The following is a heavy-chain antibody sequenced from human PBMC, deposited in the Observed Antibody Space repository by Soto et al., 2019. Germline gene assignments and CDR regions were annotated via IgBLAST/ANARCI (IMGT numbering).Heavy chain of an antibody. J-gene: IGHJ4*02. V-gene: IGHV4-59*01. D-gene: IGHD1-1*01. CDR3: ARKGKATTAPWDF. Sequence: PSETLSLTCTVSGGSISGFYWSWIRQPPGKGLEWIGYIYYSGSTNYNPSLKSRVTISVDTSKNQFSLNLSSVTAADTAVYYCARKGKATTAPWDFWGQG. CDR1: GGSISGFY. CDR2: IYYSGST.